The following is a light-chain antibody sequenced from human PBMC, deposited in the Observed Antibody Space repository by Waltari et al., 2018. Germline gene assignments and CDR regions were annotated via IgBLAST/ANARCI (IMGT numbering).Light chain of an antibody. CDR2: SAS. Sequence: DIQLTQSPSFLSASVGDRVTITCRASQGISSFLAWYQQRPGKAPKLLIFSASTLFRGVPSRFSAQGSGTEFTLTITSLQPEDFATYYCQEVLSQNLTFGHGTKVEI. CDR3: QEVLSQNLT. V-gene: IGKV1-9*01. CDR1: QGISSF. J-gene: IGKJ1*01.